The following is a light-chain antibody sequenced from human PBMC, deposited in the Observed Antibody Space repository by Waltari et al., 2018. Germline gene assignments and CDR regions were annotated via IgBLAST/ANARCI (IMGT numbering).Light chain of an antibody. CDR2: DVN. CDR3: SSYRRSDIVV. J-gene: IGLJ2*01. CDR1: SSDVGGYNY. Sequence: QSALTPPASVSGSPGQSITISCTGTSSDVGGYNYVPWYQPPPGKAPKIMIYDVNDRPSGVSNRFSGSKSGNTASLTISGLQAEDEADYYCSSYRRSDIVVFGGGTKLTVL. V-gene: IGLV2-14*03.